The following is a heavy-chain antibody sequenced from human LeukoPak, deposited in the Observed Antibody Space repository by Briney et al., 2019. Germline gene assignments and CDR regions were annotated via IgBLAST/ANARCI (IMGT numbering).Heavy chain of an antibody. Sequence: LSCTASGFTFGDYAMSWFRQAPGKGLEWIGYIYYSGSTNYNPSPKSRVTISVDTSKNQFSLKLSSVTAADTAVYYCARIRMTTYYYYMDVWGKGTTVTISS. CDR2: IYYSGST. CDR1: GFTFGDYA. V-gene: IGHV4-59*01. CDR3: ARIRMTTYYYYMDV. J-gene: IGHJ6*03. D-gene: IGHD4-11*01.